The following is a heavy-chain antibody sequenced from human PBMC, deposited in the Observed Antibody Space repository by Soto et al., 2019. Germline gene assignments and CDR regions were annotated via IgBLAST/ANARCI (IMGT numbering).Heavy chain of an antibody. CDR2: INHSGST. J-gene: IGHJ6*02. D-gene: IGHD3-10*01. Sequence: SSETLSLTCAVYGGSFSGYYWTWIRQPPGKGLEWIGEINHSGSTNYNPSLKSRVTISVDTSKNQFSLKLSSVTAADTAVYYCARGRGGSITMVRGAVIWYGMDVWGQGTTVPVSS. CDR3: ARGRGGSITMVRGAVIWYGMDV. CDR1: GGSFSGYY. V-gene: IGHV4-34*01.